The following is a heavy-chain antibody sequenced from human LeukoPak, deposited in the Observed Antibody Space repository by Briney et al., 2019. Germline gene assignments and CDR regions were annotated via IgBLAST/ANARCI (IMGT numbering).Heavy chain of an antibody. D-gene: IGHD2-15*01. CDR3: ARTAGGYSHYYFDY. V-gene: IGHV4-59*01. Sequence: SETLSLTCTVSGGSISGYYWGWIRQPPGKGLEWIGYISYSGSTNYNPSLKSRVTMSVDTSKNQFSLRLRSVTAADTAIYFCARTAGGYSHYYFDYWGQGTLVTVS. J-gene: IGHJ4*02. CDR2: ISYSGST. CDR1: GGSISGYY.